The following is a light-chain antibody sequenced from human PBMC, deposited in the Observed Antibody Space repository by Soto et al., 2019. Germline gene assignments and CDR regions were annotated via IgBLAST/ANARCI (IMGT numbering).Light chain of an antibody. CDR3: QQYYAWPRT. CDR1: QSVGGD. J-gene: IGKJ2*01. V-gene: IGKV3-15*01. Sequence: EIVMTQSPVTLSVSPRERATLSCRASQSVGGDLAWYQQIPGQAPRLLIYGAVTRATGVAARFSGGGSGTEFTLTVDSLQPEDLEIYYCQQYYAWPRTFGQGTKLEI. CDR2: GAV.